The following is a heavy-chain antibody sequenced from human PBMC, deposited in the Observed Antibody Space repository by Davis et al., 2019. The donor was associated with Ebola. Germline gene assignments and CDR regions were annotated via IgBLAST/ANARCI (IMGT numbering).Heavy chain of an antibody. V-gene: IGHV3-53*01. J-gene: IGHJ4*02. CDR1: GFTVSSNY. CDR2: IYRGGST. CDR3: ARDLEYYYDSSGWGRYFDS. D-gene: IGHD3-22*01. Sequence: GESLKISCAASGFTVSSNYMSWVRQAPGKGLEWVSVIYRGGSTYYADSVKGRFTISRDNSKNTLYLQMNSLRAEDTAVYYCARDLEYYYDSSGWGRYFDSWGQGTLVTVSS.